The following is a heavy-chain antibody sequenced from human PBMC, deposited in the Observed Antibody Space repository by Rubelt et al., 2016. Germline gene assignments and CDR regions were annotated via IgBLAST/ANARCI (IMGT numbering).Heavy chain of an antibody. CDR3: AKSQWELLYDAFDV. CDR1: GFTFSSYS. CDR2: ISSSSTYI. D-gene: IGHD1-26*01. V-gene: IGHV3-21*06. J-gene: IGHJ3*01. Sequence: EVQLVESGGGLVKPGGSLRLSCAASGFTFSSYSMKWVRQAPGKGLEWVSSISSSSTYIFYADSVKGRFTVSRDNAKNSLYLQMNSLRAEDTAMYYCAKSQWELLYDAFDVWGQGTTVTVSS.